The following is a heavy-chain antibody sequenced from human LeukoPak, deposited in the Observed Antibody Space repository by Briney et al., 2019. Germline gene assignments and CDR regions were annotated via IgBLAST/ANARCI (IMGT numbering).Heavy chain of an antibody. Sequence: SETLSLTCTVSGGCISSYYWSWIRQPPGKGLEWIGYIYYSGSTNYNPSLKSRVTISVDTSKNQFSLKLSSVTAADTAVYYCARHVVRGVIRPHYFDYWGQGTLVTVSS. V-gene: IGHV4-59*08. D-gene: IGHD3-10*01. CDR1: GGCISSYY. CDR2: IYYSGST. J-gene: IGHJ4*02. CDR3: ARHVVRGVIRPHYFDY.